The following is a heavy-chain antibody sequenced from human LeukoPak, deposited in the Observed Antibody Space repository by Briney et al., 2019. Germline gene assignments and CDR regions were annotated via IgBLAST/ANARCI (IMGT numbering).Heavy chain of an antibody. CDR1: GFTFSSYG. J-gene: IGHJ4*02. V-gene: IGHV3-30*03. CDR2: ISYDGSNK. D-gene: IGHD3-9*01. CDR3: AIPGHYDILTGYCF. Sequence: GRSLRLSCAASGFTFSSYGMHWVRQAPGKGLEWVAVISYDGSNKYYADSVKGRFTISRDNSKNTLYLQMNSLRAEDTAVYYCAIPGHYDILTGYCFWGQGTLVTVSS.